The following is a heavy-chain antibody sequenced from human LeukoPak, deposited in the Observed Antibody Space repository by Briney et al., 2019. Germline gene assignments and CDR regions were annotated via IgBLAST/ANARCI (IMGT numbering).Heavy chain of an antibody. J-gene: IGHJ3*02. CDR2: IYTSGNN. CDR3: ARQKCTSTSCLTKNAFDI. Sequence: SETLSLTCTVSGSLSGYYWSWIRQPPGKGLEWIGYIYTSGNNNYNPSLESRVTISVDTSKNQFSLDLSSVTAVDTAVYYCARQKCTSTSCLTKNAFDIWGQGTMATVSS. V-gene: IGHV4-4*09. D-gene: IGHD2-2*01. CDR1: GSLSGYY.